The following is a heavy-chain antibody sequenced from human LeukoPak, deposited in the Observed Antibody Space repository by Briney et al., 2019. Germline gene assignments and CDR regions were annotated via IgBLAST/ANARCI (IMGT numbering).Heavy chain of an antibody. CDR2: TRNKANSYTT. J-gene: IGHJ4*02. V-gene: IGHV3-72*01. Sequence: PGGSLRLSCAASGFTFSSYEMNWVRQAPGKGLEWVGRTRNKANSYTTEYAASVKGRFTISRDDSKNSLYLQMNSLKTEDTAVYYCASSTVSGNYRYFDYWGQGTLVTVSS. CDR3: ASSTVSGNYRYFDY. CDR1: GFTFSSYE. D-gene: IGHD1-26*01.